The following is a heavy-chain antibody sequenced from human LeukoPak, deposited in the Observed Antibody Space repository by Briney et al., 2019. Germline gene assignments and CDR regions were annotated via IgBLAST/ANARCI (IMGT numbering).Heavy chain of an antibody. CDR2: ISYDGSNK. Sequence: PGGSLRLSRAASGFTFSSYAMHWVRQAPGKGLEWVAVISYDGSNKYYADSVKGRFTISRDNSKNTLYLQMNSLRAEDTAVYYCAREVRGGRDYDYWGQGTLVTVSS. J-gene: IGHJ4*02. D-gene: IGHD3-10*01. CDR1: GFTFSSYA. CDR3: AREVRGGRDYDY. V-gene: IGHV3-30-3*01.